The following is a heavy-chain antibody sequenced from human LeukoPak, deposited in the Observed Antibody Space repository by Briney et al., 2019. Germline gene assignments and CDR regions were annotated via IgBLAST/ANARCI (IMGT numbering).Heavy chain of an antibody. CDR2: TYYSGST. V-gene: IGHV4-39*01. D-gene: IGHD1-26*01. CDR1: GGSISSSISY. Sequence: SETLSLTCTVSGGSISSSISYWGWIRQPPGKGLEWIGSTYYSGSTYYNPSLESRVTISVDTSKNQFSLKLSSVTAADTAVYYCASAGSYSVDYWGQGTLVTVSS. J-gene: IGHJ4*02. CDR3: ASAGSYSVDY.